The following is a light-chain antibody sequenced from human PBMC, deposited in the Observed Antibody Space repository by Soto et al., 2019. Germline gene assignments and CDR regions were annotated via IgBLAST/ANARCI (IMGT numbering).Light chain of an antibody. CDR1: QGIRND. V-gene: IGKV1-17*01. CDR2: AAS. J-gene: IGKJ1*01. Sequence: DIQMTQSPSSLSASVGDRVTITCRASQGIRNDLGWYQQKPGKAPKRLIYAASRLQTGVPSRYXGSGSGTEYTLTISRLQPEDFATYYCLQHNNYLTWTFGEGTKVEIK. CDR3: LQHNNYLTWT.